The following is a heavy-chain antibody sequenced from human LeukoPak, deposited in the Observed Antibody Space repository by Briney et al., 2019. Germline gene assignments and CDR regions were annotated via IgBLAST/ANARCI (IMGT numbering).Heavy chain of an antibody. D-gene: IGHD3-10*01. CDR3: ARRLAYYYGSGSRIKSYYYYMDV. J-gene: IGHJ6*03. Sequence: SETLSLTCAVYGGSFSGYYWSWIRQPPGKGLEWIGEINHSGSTNYNPSLKSRVTISVDTSKNQFSLKLSSVTAADTAVYYCARRLAYYYGSGSRIKSYYYYMDVWGKGTTVTISS. CDR2: INHSGST. V-gene: IGHV4-34*01. CDR1: GGSFSGYY.